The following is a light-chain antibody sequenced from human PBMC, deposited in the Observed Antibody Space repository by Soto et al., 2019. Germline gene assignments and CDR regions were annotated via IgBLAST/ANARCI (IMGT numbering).Light chain of an antibody. CDR2: DVS. J-gene: IGLJ1*01. CDR3: SSYTSSSTLDV. V-gene: IGLV2-14*01. CDR1: SSDVGGYNY. Sequence: QSALTQPASVSGSPGQSITISCTGTSSDVGGYNYVSWYQQHPGKAPKLMIYDVSNRPSGVSNRFSGSKSGNTASLTISGLQAEDEADYYCSSYTSSSTLDVFGTWTKLTV.